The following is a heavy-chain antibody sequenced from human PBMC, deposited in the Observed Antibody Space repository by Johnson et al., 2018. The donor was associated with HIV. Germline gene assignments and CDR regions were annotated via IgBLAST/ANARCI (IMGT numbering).Heavy chain of an antibody. V-gene: IGHV3-30*14. CDR3: ARSGPNWAFDF. CDR1: GFTFSSYA. D-gene: IGHD1-1*01. CDR2: ISYDGSNK. J-gene: IGHJ3*01. Sequence: QVQLVESGGGVVQPGRSLRLSCAASGFTFSSYAMHWVRQAPGKGLEWVAVISYDGSNKYYADSVKGRFTISRDNSKNTLHLQMNSLTAEDTAVYYCARSGPNWAFDFWGRGTMVTVSS.